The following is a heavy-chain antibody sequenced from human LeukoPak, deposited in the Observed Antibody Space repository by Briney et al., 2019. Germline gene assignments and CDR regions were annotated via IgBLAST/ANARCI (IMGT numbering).Heavy chain of an antibody. CDR3: ARGLPPRITIFGVALTDAFDI. V-gene: IGHV4-34*01. Sequence: GSLRLSCAASGFTVSSNYMSWVRQPPGKGLEWIGEINHSGSTNYNPSLKSRVTISVDTSKNQFSLKLSSVTAADTAVYYCARGLPPRITIFGVALTDAFDIWGQGTMVTVSS. J-gene: IGHJ3*02. D-gene: IGHD3-3*01. CDR2: INHSGST. CDR1: GFTVSSNY.